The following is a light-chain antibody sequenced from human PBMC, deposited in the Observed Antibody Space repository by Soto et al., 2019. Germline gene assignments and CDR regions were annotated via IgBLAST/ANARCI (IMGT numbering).Light chain of an antibody. J-gene: IGLJ2*01. CDR2: ADN. V-gene: IGLV1-51*02. Sequence: QSVLTQPPSVSAAPGQRVTISCSGSISNIGNNFLSWYQQLPGTAPKLLFYADNTRPSGIPDRFSASKSGTSATLDITGLQTGDEADYYCGTWDSSLSVMVFGGGTKVTVL. CDR3: GTWDSSLSVMV. CDR1: ISNIGNNF.